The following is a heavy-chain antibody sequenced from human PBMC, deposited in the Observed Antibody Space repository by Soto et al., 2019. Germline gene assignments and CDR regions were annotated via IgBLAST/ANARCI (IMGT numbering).Heavy chain of an antibody. J-gene: IGHJ4*02. CDR1: GYTFTSYG. CDR2: INAGNGNT. V-gene: IGHV1-3*01. Sequence: GASVKVSCKASGYTFTSYGISWVRQAPGQRLEWMGWINAGNGNTKYSQKFQGRVTITRDTSASTAYMELSSLRSEDTAVYYCARARDYGDYSLLVWGQGTLVTVSS. D-gene: IGHD4-17*01. CDR3: ARARDYGDYSLLV.